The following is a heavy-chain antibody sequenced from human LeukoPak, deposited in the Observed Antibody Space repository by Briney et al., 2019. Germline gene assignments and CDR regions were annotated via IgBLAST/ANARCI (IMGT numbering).Heavy chain of an antibody. CDR1: GFTFSSYS. CDR3: TTAAGDYYDTSGYFFDY. Sequence: GGSLRLSCAASGFTFSSYSMNWVRQAPGKGLEWVSSISSSSSYIYYADSVKGRFTTSRDNAKNSLYLQMNSLRAENTAVYYCTTAAGDYYDTSGYFFDYWGQGTLVTVSS. V-gene: IGHV3-21*04. D-gene: IGHD3-22*01. CDR2: ISSSSSYI. J-gene: IGHJ4*02.